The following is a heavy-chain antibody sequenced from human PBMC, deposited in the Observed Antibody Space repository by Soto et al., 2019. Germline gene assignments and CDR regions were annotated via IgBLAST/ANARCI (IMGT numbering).Heavy chain of an antibody. CDR3: ARDSSASATSYSFDY. V-gene: IGHV1-46*01. CDR1: GYKFINHY. CDR2: INPNGGGT. J-gene: IGHJ4*02. Sequence: ASVKVSCKASGYKFINHYIHWVQQAPGVGLEWMGIINPNGGGTDYAQKFQGRVTMTTDTYASTVHMELSSLRSEDTAVYFCARDSSASATSYSFDYWGQGTLVTVSS. D-gene: IGHD3-10*01.